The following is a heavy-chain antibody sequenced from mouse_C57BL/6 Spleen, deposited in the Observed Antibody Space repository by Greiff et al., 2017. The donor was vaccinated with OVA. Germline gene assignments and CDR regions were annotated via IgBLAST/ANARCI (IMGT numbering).Heavy chain of an antibody. V-gene: IGHV7-3*01. CDR1: GFTFTDYY. J-gene: IGHJ1*03. CDR3: ARYGSNYGYFDV. D-gene: IGHD2-5*01. CDR2: IRNKANGYTT. Sequence: EVKLVESGGGLVQPGGSLSLSCAASGFTFTDYYMSWVRQPPGKALEWLGFIRNKANGYTTEYSASVKGRFTISRDNSQSILYLQMNALGAEDSATYYCARYGSNYGYFDVWGTGTTVTVSS.